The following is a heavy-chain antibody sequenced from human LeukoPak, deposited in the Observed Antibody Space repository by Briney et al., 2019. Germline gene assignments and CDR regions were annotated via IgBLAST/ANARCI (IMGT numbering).Heavy chain of an antibody. CDR2: ISSSGSTI. CDR3: AREHVLLWFGELISGGMDV. J-gene: IGHJ6*04. D-gene: IGHD3-10*01. V-gene: IGHV3-48*03. CDR1: GFTFSSYE. Sequence: GGSLRLSCAASGFTFSSYEMNWARQAPGKGLEWVSYISSSGSTIYYADSVKGRFTISRDNAKNSLYLQMNSLRAEDTAVYYCAREHVLLWFGELISGGMDVWGKGTTVTVSS.